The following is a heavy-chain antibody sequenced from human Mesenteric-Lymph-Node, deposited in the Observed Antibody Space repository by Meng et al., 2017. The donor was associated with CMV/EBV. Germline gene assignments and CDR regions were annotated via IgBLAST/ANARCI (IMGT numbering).Heavy chain of an antibody. CDR3: AKVHAGSALDY. CDR2: IWYDGSDK. D-gene: IGHD3-10*01. CDR1: GFTFSNYA. V-gene: IGHV3-33*06. J-gene: IGHJ4*02. Sequence: GESLKISCAACGFTFSNYAMHWVRQAPGKGLEWVAMIWYDGSDKYYADSVKGRFTISRDNSKNTLYLHMSSLRAEDTAVYYCAKVHAGSALDYWGQGTLVTVSS.